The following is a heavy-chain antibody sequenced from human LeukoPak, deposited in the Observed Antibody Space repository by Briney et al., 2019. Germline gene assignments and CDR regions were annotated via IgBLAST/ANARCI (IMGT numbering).Heavy chain of an antibody. D-gene: IGHD3-10*01. V-gene: IGHV3-53*01. CDR1: GFTVSSNY. CDR3: ASFSGRFGETRRYDY. Sequence: GGSLRLSCAASGFTVSSNYMSWVRQAPGKGPEWVSVIYSGGSTYYADSVKGRFTISRDNSKNTLYLQMNSLRAEDTAVYYCASFSGRFGETRRYDYWGQGTLVTVSS. CDR2: IYSGGST. J-gene: IGHJ4*02.